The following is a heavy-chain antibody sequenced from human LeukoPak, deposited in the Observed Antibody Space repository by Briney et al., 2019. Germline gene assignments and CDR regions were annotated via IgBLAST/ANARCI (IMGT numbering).Heavy chain of an antibody. J-gene: IGHJ5*02. CDR2: INPDSGVT. D-gene: IGHD6-13*01. V-gene: IGHV1-2*02. Sequence: ASVKVSCKASGGTFSSYAISWVRQAPGQGLEWMGWINPDSGVTNYAQKFQGRVTMTRDTSISTAYMELRSLRSDDTAVYYCARVTFSSSWYYGLNWFDPWGQGTLVTVSS. CDR1: GGTFSSYA. CDR3: ARVTFSSSWYYGLNWFDP.